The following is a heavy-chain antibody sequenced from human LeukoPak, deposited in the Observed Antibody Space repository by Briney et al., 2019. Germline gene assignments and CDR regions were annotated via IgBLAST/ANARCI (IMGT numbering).Heavy chain of an antibody. CDR1: GYSFTSYW. CDR2: IYPGDSDT. Sequence: GESLKISCKGSGYSFTSYWIGWVRQMPGKGLEWMGIIYPGDSDTRYSPSFQGQVTISADKSISTAYLQWSSLKASDTAMYCCARLTRLVVPAAGHYFDYWGQGTLVTVSS. J-gene: IGHJ4*02. D-gene: IGHD2-2*01. CDR3: ARLTRLVVPAAGHYFDY. V-gene: IGHV5-51*01.